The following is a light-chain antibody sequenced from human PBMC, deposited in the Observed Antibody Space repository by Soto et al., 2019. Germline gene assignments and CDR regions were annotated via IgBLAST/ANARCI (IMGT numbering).Light chain of an antibody. CDR1: QTVSSK. V-gene: IGKV3-11*01. J-gene: IGKJ1*01. Sequence: EIVLTQSPATLSSSPGERATLSCRASQTVSSKLAWYQHKPGQAPRLLIYDASNRATGIPARFSGSGSGTDFTLTISSLEPEDFAVYYCQQREAFGQGTKVDIK. CDR3: QQREA. CDR2: DAS.